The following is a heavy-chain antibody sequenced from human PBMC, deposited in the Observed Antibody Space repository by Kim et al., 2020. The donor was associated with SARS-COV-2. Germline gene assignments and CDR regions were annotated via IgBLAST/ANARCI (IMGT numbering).Heavy chain of an antibody. CDR2: ISTDGDNT. Sequence: GGSLRLSCAASGFTFSAYDMHWVRRAPGKGPEWVAVISTDGDNTNYAGSVKGRFTHSRDNSKKTLFFQMKSLTKADTAVYYSAKGKYAGANRLYYWGQATLATVPS. D-gene: IGHD2-2*01. J-gene: IGHJ4*02. CDR3: AKGKYAGANRLYY. V-gene: IGHV3-30*18. CDR1: GFTFSAYD.